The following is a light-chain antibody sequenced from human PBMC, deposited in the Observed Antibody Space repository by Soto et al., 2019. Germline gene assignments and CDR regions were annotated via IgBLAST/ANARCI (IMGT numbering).Light chain of an antibody. Sequence: EIVMTQSPATLSVSPGERATLSCRASQSVSSNLAWYQQKPGQAPRLLIYGASTRDTGIPARFSGSGSGTEFTLPISSLQSEDFAVYYCQQYNNWPYTFGQGTKLEIK. CDR1: QSVSSN. CDR2: GAS. V-gene: IGKV3-15*01. CDR3: QQYNNWPYT. J-gene: IGKJ2*01.